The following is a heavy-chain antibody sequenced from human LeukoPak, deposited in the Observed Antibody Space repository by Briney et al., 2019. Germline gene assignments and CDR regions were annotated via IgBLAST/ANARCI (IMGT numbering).Heavy chain of an antibody. Sequence: SVKVSCKASGGTFSSYAISWVRQAPGQGLEWIGGIIPIFGTANYAQKFQGRVTITADESTSTAYMELSSLRSEDTAVYYCARDSYSSSVDYYGMDVWGQGTTVTVSS. CDR1: GGTFSSYA. CDR3: ARDSYSSSVDYYGMDV. V-gene: IGHV1-69*13. J-gene: IGHJ6*02. D-gene: IGHD6-13*01. CDR2: IIPIFGTA.